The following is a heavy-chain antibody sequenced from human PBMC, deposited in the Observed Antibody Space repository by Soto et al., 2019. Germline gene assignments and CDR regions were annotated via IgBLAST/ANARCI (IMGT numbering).Heavy chain of an antibody. V-gene: IGHV3-23*01. Sequence: GGSLRLSCAASGFTFSSYAMSWVRQVPGKGLEWVSTISDAAGSAYYVDSVKGRFTISRDNSKKTLYLQMNSLRAEDSAVYYCARPYGGKIGDAPDLWGPVTMVTVSS. D-gene: IGHD4-17*01. J-gene: IGHJ3*01. CDR2: ISDAAGSA. CDR3: ARPYGGKIGDAPDL. CDR1: GFTFSSYA.